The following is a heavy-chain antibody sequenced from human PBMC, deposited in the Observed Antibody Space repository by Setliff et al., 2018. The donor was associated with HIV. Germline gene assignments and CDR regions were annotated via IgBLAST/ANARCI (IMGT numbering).Heavy chain of an antibody. Sequence: LSLTCTVSGGSISTSRYYWGWIRQPPGKGLEWIGSINYRGNTYYNPSLRSRAAISVDTSKNQISLKLSSVTAADTAVYYCASLDGSESPYLDYYYMDVWGEGTAVTVSS. CDR3: ASLDGSESPYLDYYYMDV. CDR1: GGSISTSRYY. D-gene: IGHD3-10*01. J-gene: IGHJ6*03. CDR2: INYRGNT. V-gene: IGHV4-39*01.